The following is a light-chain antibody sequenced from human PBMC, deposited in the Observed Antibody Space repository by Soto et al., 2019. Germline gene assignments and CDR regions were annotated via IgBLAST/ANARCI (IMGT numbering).Light chain of an antibody. J-gene: IGKJ1*01. CDR3: QHYNSYSEA. Sequence: DIQMTQSPSTLSGSVGDRVTITCRASQTISSWLAWYQQKPGKAPKLLIYKASTLKSGVPSRFSGSGSGTEFTHTISSLQPDDFATYNCQHYNSYSEAFGQGTKVELK. CDR2: KAS. CDR1: QTISSW. V-gene: IGKV1-5*03.